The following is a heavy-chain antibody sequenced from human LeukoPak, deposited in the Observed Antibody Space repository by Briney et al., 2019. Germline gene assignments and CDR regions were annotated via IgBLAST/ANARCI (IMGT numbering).Heavy chain of an antibody. J-gene: IGHJ4*02. Sequence: GGSLRLSCAASGFTFSSYGMHWVRQAPGKGLEWVAVISYDGSNKYYADSVKGRFTISRDNSKNTLYLQMNSLRAEDTAVYYCAKDQKMLVGDTGLDYWGQGTLVTVSS. D-gene: IGHD1-26*01. V-gene: IGHV3-30*18. CDR1: GFTFSSYG. CDR3: AKDQKMLVGDTGLDY. CDR2: ISYDGSNK.